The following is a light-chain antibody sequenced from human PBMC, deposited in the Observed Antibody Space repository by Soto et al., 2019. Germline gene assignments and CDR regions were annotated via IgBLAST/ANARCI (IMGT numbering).Light chain of an antibody. J-gene: IGKJ1*01. V-gene: IGKV1-5*01. CDR1: QSISSW. Sequence: DIHITQSASTLSSSLGDRVTITCRASQSISSWLAWYQQKPGKAPKLLIYDVSSLESGVPSRFSGSGSGTGFTLTIGSLQPDDFATYYCQQFGTFGQGTKVDIK. CDR3: QQFGT. CDR2: DVS.